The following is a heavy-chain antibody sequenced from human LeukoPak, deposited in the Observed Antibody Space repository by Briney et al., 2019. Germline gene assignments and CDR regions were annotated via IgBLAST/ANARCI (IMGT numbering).Heavy chain of an antibody. Sequence: GASVKVSCKASGYTFTGYYMHWVRQAPGQGLEWMGRINPNSGGTNYAQKFQGRVTMTRDTSISTAYMELSRLRSDGTAVYYCASPCSSTSCLYGMDVWGQGTTVTASS. D-gene: IGHD2-2*01. CDR1: GYTFTGYY. CDR3: ASPCSSTSCLYGMDV. V-gene: IGHV1-2*06. CDR2: INPNSGGT. J-gene: IGHJ6*02.